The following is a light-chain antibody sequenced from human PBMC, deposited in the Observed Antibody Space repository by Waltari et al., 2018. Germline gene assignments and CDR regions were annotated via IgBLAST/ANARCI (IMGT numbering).Light chain of an antibody. CDR3: SSYTSSSTLV. V-gene: IGLV2-14*01. Sequence: QSALTQPASVSGSPGQSITISCTGTSSDVGGYRYVSWYQQHPGEAPKLMIYEVSYRPSGVSNRFSGSKSGNTASLTISGLQAEDEADYYCSSYTSSSTLVFGTGTKVTVL. CDR1: SSDVGGYRY. CDR2: EVS. J-gene: IGLJ1*01.